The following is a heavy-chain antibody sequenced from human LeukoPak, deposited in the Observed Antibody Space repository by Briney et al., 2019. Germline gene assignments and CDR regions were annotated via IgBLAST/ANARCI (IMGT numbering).Heavy chain of an antibody. D-gene: IGHD3-3*01. Sequence: SETLSLTCAVYGGSFSGYYWSWIRQPPGKGLEWIGEINHSGSTNYNPSLKSRVTISVDTSKNQFSLKLRSVTAADTAVYYCARGRVDTYYDFWSGYYRGYSDYWGQGTLVTVSS. CDR3: ARGRVDTYYDFWSGYYRGYSDY. CDR2: INHSGST. J-gene: IGHJ4*02. CDR1: GGSFSGYY. V-gene: IGHV4-34*01.